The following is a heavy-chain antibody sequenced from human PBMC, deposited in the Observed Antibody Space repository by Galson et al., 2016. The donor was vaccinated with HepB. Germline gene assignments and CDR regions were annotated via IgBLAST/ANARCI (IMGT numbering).Heavy chain of an antibody. CDR1: GFTFYTYT. Sequence: SLRLSCAASGFTFYTYTMSWVRQAPGKGLEWVSTISGRSGKAYYADSIKGRFIISRDNSKNTLYLQMNSLRAEDTAVYYCATLIPPIDHFDSSGPYYFDFWGQGTLITVSS. J-gene: IGHJ4*02. V-gene: IGHV3-23*01. D-gene: IGHD3-22*01. CDR2: ISGRSGKA. CDR3: ATLIPPIDHFDSSGPYYFDF.